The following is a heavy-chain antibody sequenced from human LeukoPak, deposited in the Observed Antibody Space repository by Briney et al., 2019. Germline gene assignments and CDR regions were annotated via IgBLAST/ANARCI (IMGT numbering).Heavy chain of an antibody. D-gene: IGHD2-2*01. J-gene: IGHJ6*02. CDR2: INPNSGGT. CDR3: ARAGPPGYCSSTSCYGIYGMDV. Sequence: ASVTVSCKASGYTFTDYYMHWVRQAPGQGLEWMGWINPNSGGTNYAQKFQGRVTMTRDTSISTAYVELSRLRSDDTAVYYCARAGPPGYCSSTSCYGIYGMDVWGQGTTVTVSS. V-gene: IGHV1-2*02. CDR1: GYTFTDYY.